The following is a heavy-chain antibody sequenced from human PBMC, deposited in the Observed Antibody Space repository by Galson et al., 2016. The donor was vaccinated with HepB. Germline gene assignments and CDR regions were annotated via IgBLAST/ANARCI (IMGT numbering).Heavy chain of an antibody. D-gene: IGHD2-8*02. J-gene: IGHJ4*02. CDR1: GFAFSSDW. CDR2: IKQDGSEK. V-gene: IGHV3-7*01. Sequence: RLSCAASGFAFSSDWMSWVRQAPGKGLEWVANIKQDGSEKYYVDSVKGRFTISRDNAKNSLYLQMNSLRAEDTAVYYCASWWQTPASYFDYWGQATLVTVSS. CDR3: ASWWQTPASYFDY.